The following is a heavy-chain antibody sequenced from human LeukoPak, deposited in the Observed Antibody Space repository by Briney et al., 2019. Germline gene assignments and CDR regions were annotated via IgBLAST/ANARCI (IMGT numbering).Heavy chain of an antibody. D-gene: IGHD2-15*01. CDR1: GFTFSSYS. J-gene: IGHJ4*02. Sequence: GGSLRLSCAASGFTFSSYSMNWVRQAPGKGLEWVSYISSSSSTIYYADSVKGRFTISRDNAKNSLYLQMNSLRAEDMAVYYCARARRDCSGGTCFSYYFDNWGQGTLVTVSP. V-gene: IGHV3-48*01. CDR3: ARARRDCSGGTCFSYYFDN. CDR2: ISSSSSTI.